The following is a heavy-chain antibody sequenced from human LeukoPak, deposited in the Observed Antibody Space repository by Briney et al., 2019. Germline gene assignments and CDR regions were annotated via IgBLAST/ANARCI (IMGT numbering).Heavy chain of an antibody. J-gene: IGHJ5*02. V-gene: IGHV1-18*01. Sequence: GASVNVSCKSSVYTFTSYGISWVRQAPGQGPEWMGWISAYNGNTNYAQKLQGRVTMTTDTSTSTAYMELRSLRSDDTAVYYCASNRGYSGSPKWFDPWGQGTLVTVSS. CDR1: VYTFTSYG. D-gene: IGHD1-26*01. CDR3: ASNRGYSGSPKWFDP. CDR2: ISAYNGNT.